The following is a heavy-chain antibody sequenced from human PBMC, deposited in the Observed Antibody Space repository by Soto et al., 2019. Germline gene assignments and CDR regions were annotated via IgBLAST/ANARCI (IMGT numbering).Heavy chain of an antibody. CDR2: IVHSGST. V-gene: IGHV4-34*01. Sequence: QVQLQQWGAGLLKPSETLSLSYAVYGGSFSNNYWSWIRQPPGKGLEWIGEIVHSGSTNYNLSLNSRVTISIDKSKSQYSLKLSSVTAADTAVYFCARGFRVVPPPIRAYYYYYGPDVWGQGTTVTVSS. D-gene: IGHD2-2*02. J-gene: IGHJ6*02. CDR1: GGSFSNNY. CDR3: ARGFRVVPPPIRAYYYYYGPDV.